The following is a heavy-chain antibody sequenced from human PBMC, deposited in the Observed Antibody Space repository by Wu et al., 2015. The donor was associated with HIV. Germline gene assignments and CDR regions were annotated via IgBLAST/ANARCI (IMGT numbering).Heavy chain of an antibody. CDR1: GGTFSSYA. D-gene: IGHD6-13*01. V-gene: IGHV1-69*13. CDR2: IIPIFGTA. CDR3: ATNWDGPYSSSWFHGDYYYGMDV. Sequence: QVQLVQSGAEVKKPGSSVKVSCKASGGTFSSYAISWVRQAPGQGLEWMGRIIPIFGTANYAQKFQGRVTITADESTSTAYMELSSLRSEDTAVYYCATNWDGPYSSSWFHGDYYYGMDVWGQGTTVTVSS. J-gene: IGHJ6*02.